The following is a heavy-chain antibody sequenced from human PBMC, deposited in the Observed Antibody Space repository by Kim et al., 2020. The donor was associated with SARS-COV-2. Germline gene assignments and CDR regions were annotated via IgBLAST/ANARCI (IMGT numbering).Heavy chain of an antibody. CDR3: ARAGTMLRGGQSPIDY. CDR1: GFSFTRYW. J-gene: IGHJ4*02. D-gene: IGHD3-10*01. Sequence: GESLKISCEGSGFSFTRYWIGWVRQMPGKGLELMGIIYPGDSDTRYSPSFQGQVTISADRSLSTAYLQWSSLKASDTAMYYCARAGTMLRGGQSPIDYWGQGTLVTVSS. CDR2: IYPGDSDT. V-gene: IGHV5-51*01.